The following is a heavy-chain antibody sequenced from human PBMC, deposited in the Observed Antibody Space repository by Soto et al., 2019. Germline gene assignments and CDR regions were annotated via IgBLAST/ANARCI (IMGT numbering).Heavy chain of an antibody. CDR3: ARSYYDLWSGYSSCDY. J-gene: IGHJ4*02. CDR2: MNPNSGNT. D-gene: IGHD3-3*01. CDR1: GYTFTSYD. Sequence: WASVKVSCKASGYTFTSYDINWVRQATGQGLEWMGWMNPNSGNTGYAQKFQGRVTMTRNTSISTAYMELSSLRSEDTAVYYCARSYYDLWSGYSSCDYWGQGTLVTVSS. V-gene: IGHV1-8*01.